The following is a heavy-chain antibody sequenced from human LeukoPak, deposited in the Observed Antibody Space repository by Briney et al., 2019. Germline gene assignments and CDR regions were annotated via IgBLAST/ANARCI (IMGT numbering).Heavy chain of an antibody. J-gene: IGHJ3*02. Sequence: SETLSLTCDVSDYSISTNYYWGWIRHPPGQGVEWIGNIYHSGTTYYHPSPRSRVTIYEDTSKTQFSLKLSSVTAAATAVYYCARPSLPGNLGAFDIWGQGTMVTVSS. CDR1: DYSISTNYY. V-gene: IGHV4-38-2*01. CDR2: IYHSGTT. CDR3: ARPSLPGNLGAFDI. D-gene: IGHD7-27*01.